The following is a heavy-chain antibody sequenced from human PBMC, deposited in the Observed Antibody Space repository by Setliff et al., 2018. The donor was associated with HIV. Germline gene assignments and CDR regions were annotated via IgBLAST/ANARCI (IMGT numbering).Heavy chain of an antibody. Sequence: SETLSLTCAVYGGSFSGYYWSWIRQPPGKGLEWIGEINHSGSTNYNMSLWSRVTISLDASRNQFSLELISVTAADTAVYYCARGYPGIAVAGLSYYYYYYMDVWGKGTTVTVSS. CDR2: INHSGST. J-gene: IGHJ6*03. CDR1: GGSFSGYY. CDR3: ARGYPGIAVAGLSYYYYYYMDV. D-gene: IGHD6-19*01. V-gene: IGHV4-34*01.